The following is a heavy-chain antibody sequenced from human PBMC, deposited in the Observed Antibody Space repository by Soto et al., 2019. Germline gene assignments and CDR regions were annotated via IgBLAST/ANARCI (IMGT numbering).Heavy chain of an antibody. Sequence: SGPTLVNPTQPLTLTCTFSGFSLSTSGVGVGWIRQPPGKALEWLALIYWNDDKRYSPSLKSRLTITKDTSKNQVVLTMTNMDPVDTATYYCAHSRTYYYDSSGRLPDAFDIWGQGTMVTVSS. CDR3: AHSRTYYYDSSGRLPDAFDI. CDR1: GFSLSTSGVG. CDR2: IYWNDDK. D-gene: IGHD3-22*01. V-gene: IGHV2-5*01. J-gene: IGHJ3*02.